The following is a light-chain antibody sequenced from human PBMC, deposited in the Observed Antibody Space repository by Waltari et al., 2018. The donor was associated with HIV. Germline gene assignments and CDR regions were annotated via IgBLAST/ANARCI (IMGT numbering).Light chain of an antibody. CDR2: GVN. J-gene: IGLJ3*02. CDR1: SRYVNNYNY. Sequence: QSALTQPRSVSGSPGQSVTISCTGTSRYVNNYNYVSWYQHHPGEAPKLVIFGVNKRPSGVPDRFSGSNSGNPASLTISGLQAEDEGHYYCCSYAGSNIHWVFGGGTKLTVL. V-gene: IGLV2-11*01. CDR3: CSYAGSNIHWV.